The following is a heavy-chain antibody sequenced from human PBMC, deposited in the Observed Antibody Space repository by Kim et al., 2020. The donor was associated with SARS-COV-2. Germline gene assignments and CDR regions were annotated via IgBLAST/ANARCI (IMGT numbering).Heavy chain of an antibody. CDR2: ISYDGSNK. D-gene: IGHD6-13*01. Sequence: GGSLRLSCAASGFTFSSYAMHWVRQAPGKGLEWVAVISYDGSNKYYADSVKGRFTISRDNSKNTLYLQMNSLRAEDTAVYYCARDRAAAGTHYYYYGMDVWGQGTTVTVSS. CDR3: ARDRAAAGTHYYYYGMDV. CDR1: GFTFSSYA. J-gene: IGHJ6*02. V-gene: IGHV3-30*04.